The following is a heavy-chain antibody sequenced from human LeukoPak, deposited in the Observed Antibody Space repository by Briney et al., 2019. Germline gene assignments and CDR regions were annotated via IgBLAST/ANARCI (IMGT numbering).Heavy chain of an antibody. J-gene: IGHJ3*02. Sequence: SETLSLTCTVSGGSISSYYRSWLRQPPGKGLEWVGYIYYSGSTNYNPSLKSRVTISVDTSKNQFSLKLSSVTAADTAVYYCARDRSIVGATSAFDIWGQGTMVTVSS. CDR1: GGSISSYY. CDR2: IYYSGST. D-gene: IGHD1-26*01. CDR3: ARDRSIVGATSAFDI. V-gene: IGHV4-59*01.